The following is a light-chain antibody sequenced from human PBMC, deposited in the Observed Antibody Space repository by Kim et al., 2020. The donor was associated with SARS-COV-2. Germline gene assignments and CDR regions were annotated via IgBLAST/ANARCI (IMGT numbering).Light chain of an antibody. CDR2: NDS. Sequence: PRRMARIAFGADRIGSKSVKWYQQRPCQAPVLVIYNDSDRPSGIPERFSGSNFGDTATLTISRVAAGDEADYYCQVWDSDSDHWVFGGGTQLTVL. V-gene: IGLV3-21*04. CDR1: RIGSKS. CDR3: QVWDSDSDHWV. J-gene: IGLJ2*01.